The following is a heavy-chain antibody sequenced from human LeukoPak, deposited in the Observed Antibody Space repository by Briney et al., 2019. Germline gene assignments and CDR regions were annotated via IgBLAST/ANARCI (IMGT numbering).Heavy chain of an antibody. D-gene: IGHD4-17*01. J-gene: IGHJ6*03. CDR3: AREDDYGTYYYYMDV. CDR2: ISSSSSYI. CDR1: GFTFSSYS. Sequence: GGSLRLSCAASGFTFSSYSMNWVRQAPGKGLEWVSSISSSSSYIYYADSVKGRFTISRDNAKNSLYLQMNSLRAEDTAVYYCAREDDYGTYYYYMDVWSKGTTVTVSS. V-gene: IGHV3-21*01.